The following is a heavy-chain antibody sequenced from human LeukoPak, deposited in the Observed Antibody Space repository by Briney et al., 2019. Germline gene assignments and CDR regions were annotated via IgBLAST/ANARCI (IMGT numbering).Heavy chain of an antibody. V-gene: IGHV4-31*03. CDR1: SGSISSGGYY. CDR3: ATTYYDILTGSYPPMFFDP. D-gene: IGHD3-9*01. J-gene: IGHJ5*02. CDR2: IYYSGST. Sequence: TSQTLSLTCTVSSGSISSGGYYWSWIRQHPGKGLEWIGYIYYSGSTYYNPSLKSRVTISVDTSKNQFSLKLSSVTAAGTAVYYCATTYYDILTGSYPPMFFDPWGQGTLVTVSS.